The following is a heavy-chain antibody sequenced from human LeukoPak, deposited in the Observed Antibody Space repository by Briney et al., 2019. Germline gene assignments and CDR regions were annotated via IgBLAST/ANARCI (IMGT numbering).Heavy chain of an antibody. Sequence: SETLSLTCTVSGYSISSGYYWGWIRQPPGKGLEWIGSIYHSGSTYYNPSLKSRVTISVDTSKDQFSLKLSSVTAADTAVYYCARIYYYYYYMDVWGKGTTVTVSS. CDR3: ARIYYYYYYMDV. J-gene: IGHJ6*03. CDR2: IYHSGST. CDR1: GYSISSGYY. V-gene: IGHV4-38-2*02.